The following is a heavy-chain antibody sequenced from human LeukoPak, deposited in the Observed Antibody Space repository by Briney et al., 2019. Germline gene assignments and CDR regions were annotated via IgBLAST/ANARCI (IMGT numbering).Heavy chain of an antibody. D-gene: IGHD1-20*01. CDR3: AREGAYNWNAADAFDI. CDR2: ISSSGSTI. V-gene: IGHV3-48*03. CDR1: GFTFSTYE. J-gene: IGHJ3*02. Sequence: PGGSLRPSCAASGFTFSTYEMNWVRQAPGKGLEWVSYISSSGSTIYYADSVKGRFTISRDNAKNSLYLQMNSLRAEDTAVYYCAREGAYNWNAADAFDIWGQGTMVTVSS.